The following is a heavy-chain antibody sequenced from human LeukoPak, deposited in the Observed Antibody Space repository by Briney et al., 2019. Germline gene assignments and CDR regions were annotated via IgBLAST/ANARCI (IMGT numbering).Heavy chain of an antibody. D-gene: IGHD3-10*01. Sequence: GGSLRLSCTASGVTLRSHAMHWVRQAPGKGLEWVAVISYDGSHKYYADSVKGRFTISRDNSKNTLYLQMNSLTAEDTAVYYCARGQEKDDYGSDYWGQGTLVTVSS. J-gene: IGHJ4*02. CDR2: ISYDGSHK. CDR1: GVTLRSHA. CDR3: ARGQEKDDYGSDY. V-gene: IGHV3-30-3*01.